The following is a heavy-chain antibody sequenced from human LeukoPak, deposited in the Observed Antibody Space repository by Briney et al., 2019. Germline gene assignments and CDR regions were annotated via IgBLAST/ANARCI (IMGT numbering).Heavy chain of an antibody. J-gene: IGHJ3*02. Sequence: GGSLRLSCAASGFSITSHGMHWVRQAPGKGLEWLAVTSYDGSKRFYGDSLQGRFTISRENPENMVYLQMNSLRAEDTAVYYCAKDSRAYNYVRAFDIWGQGTVVTVSS. CDR1: GFSITSHG. CDR2: TSYDGSKR. V-gene: IGHV3-30*18. D-gene: IGHD3-10*02. CDR3: AKDSRAYNYVRAFDI.